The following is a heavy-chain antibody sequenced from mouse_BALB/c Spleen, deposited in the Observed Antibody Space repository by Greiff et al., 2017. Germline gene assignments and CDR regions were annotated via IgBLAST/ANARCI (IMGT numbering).Heavy chain of an antibody. CDR1: GFSLTSYG. Sequence: VKLMESGPGLVAPSQSLSITCTVSGFSLTSYGVHWVRQPPGKGLEWLGVIWAGGSTNYNSALMSRLSISKDNSKSQVFLKMNSLQTDDTAMYYCARERYDGPAWFAYWGQGTLVTVSA. D-gene: IGHD2-14*01. V-gene: IGHV2-9*02. J-gene: IGHJ3*01. CDR3: ARERYDGPAWFAY. CDR2: IWAGGST.